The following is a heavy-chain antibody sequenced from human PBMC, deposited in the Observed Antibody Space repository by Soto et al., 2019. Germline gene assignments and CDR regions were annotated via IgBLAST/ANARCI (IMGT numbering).Heavy chain of an antibody. CDR2: IYSGGST. J-gene: IGHJ6*01. Sequence: GGSLRLSCAASGFTVSSNYMSWVRQAPGKGLEWVSVIYSGGSTYYADSVKGRFTISRDNSKNTLYLQMNSLRAEDTAVYYCAGSGHYYSSGMDDWAQTTTVTDSA. CDR1: GFTVSSNY. CDR3: AGSGHYYSSGMDD. V-gene: IGHV3-53*01.